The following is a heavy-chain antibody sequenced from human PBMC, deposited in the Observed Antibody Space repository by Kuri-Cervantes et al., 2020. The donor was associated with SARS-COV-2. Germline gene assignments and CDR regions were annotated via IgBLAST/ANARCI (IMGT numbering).Heavy chain of an antibody. Sequence: GESLKISCAASEFTFRSYAMSWVRQAPGKGLEWVSSFCGSGGSTYYAGSVKGRFIISRDNSKNTLYLQMNSLRAEDTAVYYCAREALTTVIDYWGQGTLVTVSS. V-gene: IGHV3-23*01. D-gene: IGHD4-17*01. J-gene: IGHJ4*02. CDR1: EFTFRSYA. CDR3: AREALTTVIDY. CDR2: FCGSGGST.